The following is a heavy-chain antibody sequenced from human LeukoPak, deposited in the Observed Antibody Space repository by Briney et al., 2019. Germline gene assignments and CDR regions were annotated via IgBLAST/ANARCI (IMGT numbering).Heavy chain of an antibody. D-gene: IGHD5-24*01. J-gene: IGHJ4*02. CDR2: ISDGGTT. V-gene: IGHV3-66*01. CDR1: GISVSNIY. CDR3: AGAPETGH. Sequence: GGSLRLSCAASGISVSNIYMTWVRRAPGKGLACVSVISDGGTTFYVDSVRGRFTISRDSAKNMLYLQMNDVRAEDTAIYYCAGAPETGHWGQGTLVTVSS.